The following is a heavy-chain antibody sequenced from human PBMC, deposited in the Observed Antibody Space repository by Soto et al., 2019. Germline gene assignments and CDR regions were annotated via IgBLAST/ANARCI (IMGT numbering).Heavy chain of an antibody. CDR3: ARGGYDILTGYYSSAEYFQH. V-gene: IGHV4-59*01. CDR2: IYYSGST. CDR1: GGSISSYY. D-gene: IGHD3-9*01. Sequence: SSETLSLTCTVSGGSISSYYWSWIRQPPGKGLEWIGYIYYSGSTNYNPSFKSRVTISVDTSKNQFSLKLSSVTAADTAVYYCARGGYDILTGYYSSAEYFQHWGQGTLVTVSS. J-gene: IGHJ1*01.